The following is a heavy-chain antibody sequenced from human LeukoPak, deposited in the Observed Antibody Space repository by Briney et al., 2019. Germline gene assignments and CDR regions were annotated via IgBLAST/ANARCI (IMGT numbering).Heavy chain of an antibody. Sequence: EASVKVSCKASGYTFTNYYMNWVRRAPGQGLEWMGIINPSGGSTSYAQKFQGRVTVTRDTSTSTVYMELSSLRSEDTAMYYCAREGEIGYDLSDYWGQGTLVTVSS. CDR3: AREGEIGYDLSDY. V-gene: IGHV1-46*01. CDR2: INPSGGST. J-gene: IGHJ4*02. CDR1: GYTFTNYY. D-gene: IGHD5-12*01.